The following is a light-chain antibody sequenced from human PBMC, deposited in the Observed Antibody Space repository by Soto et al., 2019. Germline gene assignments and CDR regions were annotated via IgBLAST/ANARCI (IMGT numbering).Light chain of an antibody. CDR2: GAS. Sequence: EIVLTQSPGTLSLSPGERATLSCRASQRVSSSYLAWYQQKPGQGPRLLLYGASSRATGIPDRLSGSGSGTDFTLNISRLEPEDFAVYYCQQYGSSPYTLGQGTKLEIK. CDR1: QRVSSSY. V-gene: IGKV3-20*01. J-gene: IGKJ2*01. CDR3: QQYGSSPYT.